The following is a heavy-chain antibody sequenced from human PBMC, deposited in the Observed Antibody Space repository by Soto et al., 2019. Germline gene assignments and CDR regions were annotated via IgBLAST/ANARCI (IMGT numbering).Heavy chain of an antibody. V-gene: IGHV3-30-3*01. D-gene: IGHD6-13*01. J-gene: IGHJ6*02. Sequence: GGSLRLSCAASGFTFSSYAMHWVRQAPGKGLEWVAVISYDGSNKYYADSVKGRFTISRDNSKNTLYLQMNSLRAEDTAVYYCARPQAAGKNYGMDVWGQGTTVTVSS. CDR3: ARPQAAGKNYGMDV. CDR1: GFTFSSYA. CDR2: ISYDGSNK.